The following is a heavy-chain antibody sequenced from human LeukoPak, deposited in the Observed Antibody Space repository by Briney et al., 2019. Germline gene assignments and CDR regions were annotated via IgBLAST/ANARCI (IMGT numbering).Heavy chain of an antibody. D-gene: IGHD1/OR15-1a*01. J-gene: IGHJ3*02. CDR1: GFTFRTYA. V-gene: IGHV3-30*04. CDR2: ISDDGSNK. Sequence: GGSLRLSCAASGFTFRTYAMNWVRQAPGKGLEWVAVISDDGSNKYYAESVKGQFTISRDNSKNTLYLQMNSLRAEDTAVYYCARGVNNWNIDVFDIWGQGTMVTVSS. CDR3: ARGVNNWNIDVFDI.